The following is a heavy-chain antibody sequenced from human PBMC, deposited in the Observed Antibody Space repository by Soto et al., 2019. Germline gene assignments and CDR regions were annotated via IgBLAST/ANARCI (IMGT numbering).Heavy chain of an antibody. CDR3: AIRLYYDFWSGSKAYGMDV. CDR1: GYSFTSYW. D-gene: IGHD3-3*01. J-gene: IGHJ6*02. CDR2: IDPSDSYT. Sequence: PGESLKISCKGSGYSFTSYWISWVRQMPGKGLEWMGRIDPSDSYTNYSPSFQGHVTISADKSISTAYLQWSSLKASDTAMYYCAIRLYYDFWSGSKAYGMDVWGQGTTVTVSS. V-gene: IGHV5-10-1*01.